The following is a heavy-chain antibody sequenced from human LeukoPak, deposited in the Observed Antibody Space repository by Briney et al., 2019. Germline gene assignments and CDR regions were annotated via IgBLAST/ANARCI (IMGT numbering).Heavy chain of an antibody. J-gene: IGHJ4*02. D-gene: IGHD4-17*01. CDR2: IYSGGST. CDR1: GSTVSSNY. Sequence: GGSLRLSCAASGSTVSSNYMSWVRQAPGKGLEWVSVIYSGGSTYYADSVKGRFTISRDNSKNTLYLQMNSLRAEDTAVYYCAGVRVTTTLIDYWGQGTLVTVSS. V-gene: IGHV3-53*01. CDR3: AGVRVTTTLIDY.